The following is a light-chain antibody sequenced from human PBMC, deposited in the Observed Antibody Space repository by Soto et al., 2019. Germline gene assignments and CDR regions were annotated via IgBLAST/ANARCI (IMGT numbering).Light chain of an antibody. Sequence: QSALTQPASVSGSLGQPITISCTGTTSDVGGYNYVSWYQQHPGKAPILMIYEVTNRPSGVSNRFSGSMSGNTASLTISGLQVEDEAEYFGGSYTGSITYVFGTESKVTVL. CDR3: GSYTGSITYV. V-gene: IGLV2-14*01. CDR1: TSDVGGYNY. CDR2: EVT. J-gene: IGLJ1*01.